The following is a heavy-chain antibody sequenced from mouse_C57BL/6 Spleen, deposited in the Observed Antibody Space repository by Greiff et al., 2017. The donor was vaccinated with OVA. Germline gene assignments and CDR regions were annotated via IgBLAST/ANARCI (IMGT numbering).Heavy chain of an antibody. CDR3: ARTDYDDAY. CDR2: IDPSDSYT. CDR1: GYTFTSYW. J-gene: IGHJ3*01. V-gene: IGHV1-50*01. Sequence: VQLQQPGAELVKPGASVKLSCKASGYTFTSYWMQWVKQRPGQGLEWIGEIDPSDSYTNYNQKFKGKATLTVDTSSSTAYMQLSSLTSEDSAVYYCARTDYDDAYWGQGTLVTVSA. D-gene: IGHD2-4*01.